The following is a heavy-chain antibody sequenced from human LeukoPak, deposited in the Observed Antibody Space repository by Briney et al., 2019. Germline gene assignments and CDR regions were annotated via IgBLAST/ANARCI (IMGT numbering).Heavy chain of an antibody. Sequence: ASVKVSCKASGYTFTSYSISWVRQAPGQGLEWMGWISAYNGNTIYAQKVKGRVTMTTDTSTGTAYMELRSLKSDDTAVYYCARASYCSDGSCYSDYWGQGTLVTVSS. J-gene: IGHJ4*02. V-gene: IGHV1-18*01. CDR3: ARASYCSDGSCYSDY. CDR2: ISAYNGNT. D-gene: IGHD2-15*01. CDR1: GYTFTSYS.